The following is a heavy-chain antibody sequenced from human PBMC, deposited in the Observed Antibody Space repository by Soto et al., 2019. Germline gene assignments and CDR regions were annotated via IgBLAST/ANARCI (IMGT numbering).Heavy chain of an antibody. J-gene: IGHJ6*02. CDR2: ISSNGGST. CDR1: GFTFSSHA. Sequence: GSLRLYCSASGFTFSSHAMHWVRQAPGKGLEYVSAISSNGGSTYYADSVKGRFTISRDNSKNTLYLQMSSLRAEDTAVYYCVKAAVVAANYYYYGIDVWGQGT. D-gene: IGHD2-15*01. CDR3: VKAAVVAANYYYYGIDV. V-gene: IGHV3-64D*08.